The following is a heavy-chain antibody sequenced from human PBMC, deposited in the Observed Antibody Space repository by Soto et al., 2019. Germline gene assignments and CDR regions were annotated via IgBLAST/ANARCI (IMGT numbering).Heavy chain of an antibody. D-gene: IGHD1-26*01. Sequence: QEQLVESGGGMVQPGGSLRLSCAVSGFTLDTYGMHWVRQAAGQGLEWVAVSWHDGRHLDYADSVRGRFTVCRGDSKNTLFLEMNGLRGDDTAVYYCARDWGACTPGECYAHGFDLWGQGTLVTVSS. CDR2: SWHDGRHL. J-gene: IGHJ3*01. CDR3: ARDWGACTPGECYAHGFDL. V-gene: IGHV3-33*01. CDR1: GFTLDTYG.